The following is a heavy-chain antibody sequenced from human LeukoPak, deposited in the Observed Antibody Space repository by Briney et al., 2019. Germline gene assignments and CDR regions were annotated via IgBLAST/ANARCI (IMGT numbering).Heavy chain of an antibody. CDR2: ISWDGGST. Sequence: GGSLRLSCAASGFTFDDYAMHWVRQAPGKGLEWVSLISWDGGSTYYADSVKGRFTISRDNSKNSLYLQMNSLRAEDTALYYCAKGRVYYYGMDVWGKGTTVTVSS. J-gene: IGHJ6*04. CDR3: AKGRVYYYGMDV. V-gene: IGHV3-43D*04. CDR1: GFTFDDYA.